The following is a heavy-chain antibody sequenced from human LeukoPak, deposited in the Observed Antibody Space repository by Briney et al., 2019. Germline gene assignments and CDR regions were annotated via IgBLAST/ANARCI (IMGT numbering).Heavy chain of an antibody. Sequence: SVKVSCKASGGTFSSYTVSWVRQAPGQGLEWMGRIIPILGIANYAQKFQGRVTITADKSTSTAYMELSSLRSEDTAVYYCAREQYYYDGSGPSYYYYGMDVWGQGTTVTVSS. D-gene: IGHD3-22*01. V-gene: IGHV1-69*04. CDR3: AREQYYYDGSGPSYYYYGMDV. CDR1: GGTFSSYT. CDR2: IIPILGIA. J-gene: IGHJ6*02.